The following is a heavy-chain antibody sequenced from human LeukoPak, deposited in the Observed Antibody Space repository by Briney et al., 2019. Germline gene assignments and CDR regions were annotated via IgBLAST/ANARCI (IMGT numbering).Heavy chain of an antibody. Sequence: PSETLSLTCAVFGFAISSGYYWAWIRQPPGKGLEWIGSIYHSGITYYNPSLKSRVTISVDMSKNQFSLNLSSVTAADTAVYYCARQNWRAARPFDYWGQGTLVTVSS. CDR1: GFAISSGYY. V-gene: IGHV4-38-2*01. CDR3: ARQNWRAARPFDY. CDR2: IYHSGIT. J-gene: IGHJ4*02. D-gene: IGHD6-6*01.